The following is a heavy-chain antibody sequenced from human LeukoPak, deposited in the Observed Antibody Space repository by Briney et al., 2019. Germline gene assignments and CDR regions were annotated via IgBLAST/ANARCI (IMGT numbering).Heavy chain of an antibody. CDR3: AREGGPYRPLDY. V-gene: IGHV4-4*02. Sequence: SGTLSLTCGVSGGSISTTNWWTWVRQPPGEGLEWIGEVHLSGRTHYNPSLESRVHMSVDMSENHISLRLTSVTAADTAVYYCAREGGPYRPLDYSGQGTLVTVSS. J-gene: IGHJ4*02. CDR2: VHLSGRT. CDR1: GGSISTTNW.